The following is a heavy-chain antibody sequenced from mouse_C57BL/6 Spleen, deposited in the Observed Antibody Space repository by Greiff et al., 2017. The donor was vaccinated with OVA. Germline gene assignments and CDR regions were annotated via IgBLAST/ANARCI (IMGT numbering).Heavy chain of an antibody. D-gene: IGHD1-2*01. J-gene: IGHJ4*01. Sequence: VQLQQPGAELVMPGASVKLSCKASGYTFTSYWMHWVKQRPGQGLEWIGEIDPSDSYTNYNQKFKGKSTLTVDKSSSTAYMQLSSLTSEDSAVYYCARGEYYGPYAMDYWGQGTSVTVSS. CDR3: ARGEYYGPYAMDY. CDR2: IDPSDSYT. CDR1: GYTFTSYW. V-gene: IGHV1-69*01.